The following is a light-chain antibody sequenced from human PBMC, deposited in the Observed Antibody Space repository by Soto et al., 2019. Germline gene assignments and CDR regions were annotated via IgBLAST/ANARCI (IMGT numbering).Light chain of an antibody. Sequence: EIVLTQSPGTLSLSPGERATLSCRASQSVSNNYLAWYQQKPGQAPRLLIYGASNRATGIPDRFGGSGSGPDFTLTISRLEPEDFAVYYCHQYGSSGTFGQGTKVEIK. CDR1: QSVSNNY. J-gene: IGKJ1*01. CDR3: HQYGSSGT. V-gene: IGKV3-20*01. CDR2: GAS.